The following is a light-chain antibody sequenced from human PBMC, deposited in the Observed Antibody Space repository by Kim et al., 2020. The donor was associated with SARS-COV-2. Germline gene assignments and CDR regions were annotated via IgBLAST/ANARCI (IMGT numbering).Light chain of an antibody. CDR1: QSFNSY. Sequence: SVVDRVTITCRSSQSFNSYLNCYQQKPGKAPKLLIYAASTLQSGVPSRFSVSGSGTDFTLTISSLQPEDFATYYCQQSHTAPLLTFGGGTKVDIK. V-gene: IGKV1-39*01. CDR2: AAS. CDR3: QQSHTAPLLT. J-gene: IGKJ4*01.